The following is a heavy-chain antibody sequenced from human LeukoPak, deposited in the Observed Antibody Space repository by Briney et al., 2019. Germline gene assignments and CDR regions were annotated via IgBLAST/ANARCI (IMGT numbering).Heavy chain of an antibody. V-gene: IGHV3-48*04. CDR3: ARDAYRGLDY. CDR2: ITSASSTI. Sequence: PGGSLRLSCATSGFTFSTYTMNWVRRAPGKGLEWLSYITSASSTIYYADSVKGRFTISRDNAKNSLYLQMNSLRAEDTAVYYCARDAYRGLDYWGQGTLVTVSS. CDR1: GFTFSTYT. D-gene: IGHD3-16*02. J-gene: IGHJ4*02.